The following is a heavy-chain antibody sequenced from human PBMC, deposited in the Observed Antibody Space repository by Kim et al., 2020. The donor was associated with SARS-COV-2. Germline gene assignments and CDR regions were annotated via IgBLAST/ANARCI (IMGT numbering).Heavy chain of an antibody. CDR1: GDSISSSSSY. CDR3: ARHVPNSSGRFDY. J-gene: IGHJ4*02. V-gene: IGHV4-39*01. D-gene: IGHD6-19*01. Sequence: SETLSLTCTVSGDSISSSSSYWGWIRHPPGKGLEWIESISDSGSTFNNPSLKSRVTISVVRSKNQFSLKLSSVTAADTAVYYCARHVPNSSGRFDYWGQGTLVTVSS. CDR2: ISDSGST.